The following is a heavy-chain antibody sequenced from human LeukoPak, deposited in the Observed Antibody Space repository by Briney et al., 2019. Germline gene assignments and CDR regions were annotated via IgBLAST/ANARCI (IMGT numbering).Heavy chain of an antibody. CDR3: AGIYGDYSDFEY. V-gene: IGHV4-34*01. Sequence: SETLSLTCAVYGGSFSDYYWNGIPHPPGKGRKGMGEFTRFGRINYNPSLKSRITISVDTSKSQFSLKLSSVTAADTAVYYCAGIYGDYSDFEYWGQGTLVTVSS. D-gene: IGHD4-17*01. CDR1: GGSFSDYY. J-gene: IGHJ4*02. CDR2: FTRFGRI.